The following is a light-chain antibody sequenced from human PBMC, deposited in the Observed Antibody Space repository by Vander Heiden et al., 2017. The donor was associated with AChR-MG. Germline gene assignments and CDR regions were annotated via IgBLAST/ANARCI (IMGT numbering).Light chain of an antibody. Sequence: DIQMTQSPSSLSASVGDRITITCRASQSMSNYLSWYQLKPGMTPKLLIYGASHLQSGVPSRFIGSESGTDFTLTFSSLQPEDSATFYCQQTDSIPQTFGQGTKVEIK. CDR2: GAS. V-gene: IGKV1-39*01. CDR3: QQTDSIPQT. J-gene: IGKJ1*01. CDR1: QSMSNY.